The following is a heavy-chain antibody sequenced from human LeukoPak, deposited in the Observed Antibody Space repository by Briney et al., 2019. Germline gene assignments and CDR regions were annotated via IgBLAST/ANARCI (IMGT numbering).Heavy chain of an antibody. V-gene: IGHV4-39*01. CDR2: RSHSGAT. Sequence: SETLSLSCSVSGGSISSSGFYWAWIRQPPGKGLEWIGSRSHSGATNYNPSLQSRVTVSADTSNNQFSLPLNSVTAADTAVYYCARRGGSGWAFEYWGQGTLVTVSP. D-gene: IGHD6-19*01. CDR3: ARRGGSGWAFEY. J-gene: IGHJ4*02. CDR1: GGSISSSGFY.